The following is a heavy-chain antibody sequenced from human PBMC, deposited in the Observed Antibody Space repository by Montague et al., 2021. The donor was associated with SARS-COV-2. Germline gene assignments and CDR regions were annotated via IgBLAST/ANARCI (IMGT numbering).Heavy chain of an antibody. D-gene: IGHD5-12*01. CDR3: ATDGAGHDYFDN. J-gene: IGHJ4*02. CDR2: VYYTGHT. V-gene: IGHV4-39*01. CDR1: GGSTKTMRYY. Sequence: SETLSLTCSVSGGSTKTMRYYWAWIRQSPGKGLEWNASVYYTGHTYYTPSLAARTPLSIDTSTNHLSLTMSSVAADGTAIYYCATDGAGHDYFDNWGQGTPVIVSS.